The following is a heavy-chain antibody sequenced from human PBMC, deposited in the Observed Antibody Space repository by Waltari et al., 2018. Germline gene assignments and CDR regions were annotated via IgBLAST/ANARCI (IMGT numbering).Heavy chain of an antibody. D-gene: IGHD3-10*01. CDR3: ARLRHYYGSGSYPNIYYFDY. V-gene: IGHV4-59*01. CDR2: IYYRGST. Sequence: QVQLQESGPGLVKPSETLSLTCTVSGGSISSYYWSWIRQPPGKGLEWIGYIYYRGSTNYNPSLKSRVTISVDTSKNQFSLKLSSVTAADTAVYYCARLRHYYGSGSYPNIYYFDYWGQGTLVTVSS. J-gene: IGHJ4*02. CDR1: GGSISSYY.